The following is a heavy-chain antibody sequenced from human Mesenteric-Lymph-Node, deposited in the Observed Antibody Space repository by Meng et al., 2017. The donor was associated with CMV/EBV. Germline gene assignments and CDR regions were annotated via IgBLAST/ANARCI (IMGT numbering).Heavy chain of an antibody. CDR1: GFTFSSYS. J-gene: IGHJ5*02. V-gene: IGHV3-21*06. D-gene: IGHD3-22*01. CDR2: ISDTSNYI. CDR3: ARSGYDSGGYYAGWFDP. Sequence: GGSLRLSCAASGFTFSSYSMNWVRQAPGKGLEWVSSISDTSNYIYYADSVRGRFTISRDNAKNSLSLQMNSLRAEDTAVYYCARSGYDSGGYYAGWFDPWGQGTLVTVSS.